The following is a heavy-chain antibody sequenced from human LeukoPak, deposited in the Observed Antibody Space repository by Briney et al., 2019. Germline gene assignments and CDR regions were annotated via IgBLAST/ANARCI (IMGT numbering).Heavy chain of an antibody. CDR2: ISSNGGST. V-gene: IGHV3-64D*06. CDR3: VKTLSQWPCEGFEY. D-gene: IGHD6-19*01. Sequence: PGGSLRLSCSASGFTFSSYGMDWVRQAPGKGLEYVSAISSNGGSTYYADSVKGRFTISRDNSKNTLYLQMSSLRAEDTAVYYCVKTLSQWPCEGFEYWGQGTLVTVSS. J-gene: IGHJ4*02. CDR1: GFTFSSYG.